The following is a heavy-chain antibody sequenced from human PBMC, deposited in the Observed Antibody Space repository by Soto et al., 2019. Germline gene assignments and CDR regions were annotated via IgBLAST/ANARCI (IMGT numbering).Heavy chain of an antibody. V-gene: IGHV1-18*01. D-gene: IGHD3-10*01. CDR2: ISAYNGNT. J-gene: IGHJ3*02. CDR1: GYTFTSYG. CDR3: ARDGEISDGRSDDAFDI. Sequence: ASVKVSCKASGYTFTSYGISWVRQAPGQGLEWMGWISAYNGNTNYAQKLQGRVTMTTDTSTSTAYMELRSLRSDDTAVYYCARDGEISDGRSDDAFDIWGQGTMVTVSS.